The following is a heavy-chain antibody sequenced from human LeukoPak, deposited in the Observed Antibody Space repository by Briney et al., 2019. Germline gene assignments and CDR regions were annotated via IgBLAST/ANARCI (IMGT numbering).Heavy chain of an antibody. V-gene: IGHV3-7*03. D-gene: IGHD2-21*01. J-gene: IGHJ4*02. CDR3: AKAPVTTCSGAYCYPFDY. Sequence: GGSLRLSCAASGFTFSSYWMSWVRQAPGKGPEWVANIKQDGSEKYYVDSVKGRFTISRDSSKNTLYLQMNRLRAEDAAVYYCAKAPVTTCSGAYCYPFDYWGQGTLVTVSS. CDR1: GFTFSSYW. CDR2: IKQDGSEK.